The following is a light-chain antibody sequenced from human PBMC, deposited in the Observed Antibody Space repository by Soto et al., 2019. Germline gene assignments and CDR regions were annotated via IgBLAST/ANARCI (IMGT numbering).Light chain of an antibody. CDR1: QSISSY. CDR2: AAS. CDR3: QQSYSTPFP. V-gene: IGKV1-39*01. J-gene: IGKJ3*01. Sequence: DIQMTQSPSSLSASVGDRVTITCRASQSISSYLNWYQQKPGKAPKLLIYAASSLQSGVPSRFSGSGSGTDFPLTLSRLQPEDFANYYCQQSYSTPFPFGPGTKVDIK.